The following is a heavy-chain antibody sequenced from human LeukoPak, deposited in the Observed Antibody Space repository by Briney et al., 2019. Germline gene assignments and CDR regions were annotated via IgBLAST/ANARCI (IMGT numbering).Heavy chain of an antibody. Sequence: GGSLRLSCAASGFTFSSYAMSWVRQAPGKGLDWVPPISGSGGSTYYADSVKGRFTISRDNSKNTLYLQMNSLRAEDTAVYYCAKAGSGSYYGMESHFDYWGQGTLVTVSS. D-gene: IGHD1-26*01. J-gene: IGHJ4*02. CDR1: GFTFSSYA. CDR2: ISGSGGST. CDR3: AKAGSGSYYGMESHFDY. V-gene: IGHV3-23*01.